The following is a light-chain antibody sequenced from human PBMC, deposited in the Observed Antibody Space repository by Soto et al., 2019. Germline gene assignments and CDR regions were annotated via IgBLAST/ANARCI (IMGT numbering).Light chain of an antibody. CDR1: QSVSSSH. CDR3: QQYGSSPRT. J-gene: IGKJ1*01. Sequence: DIVLTQSPGTLSLSPGEGATLSCRASQSVSSSHLAWYQQKPGQAPRLLISGASSRATGIPDRFTGSGSGTDFTLTISRLEPEDFAVYYCQQYGSSPRTFGQGTKVDIK. CDR2: GAS. V-gene: IGKV3-20*01.